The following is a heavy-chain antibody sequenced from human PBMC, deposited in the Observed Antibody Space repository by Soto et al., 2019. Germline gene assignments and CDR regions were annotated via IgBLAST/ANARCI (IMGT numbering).Heavy chain of an antibody. CDR1: GFSFSSYS. Sequence: EVQLVESGGDLVQPGQSLRLSCAVSGFSFSSYSMNWVRQAPGKGLEWISYLSSSKTYIWYADSVKGRFTISRDNAKNSLSLQMNSLRDEDTAVYYCVRDSGWAFDIWGLGTMVTVSS. D-gene: IGHD6-19*01. CDR2: LSSSKTYI. CDR3: VRDSGWAFDI. V-gene: IGHV3-48*02. J-gene: IGHJ3*02.